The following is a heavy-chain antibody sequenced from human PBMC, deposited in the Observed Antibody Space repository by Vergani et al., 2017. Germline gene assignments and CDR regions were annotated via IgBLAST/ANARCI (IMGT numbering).Heavy chain of an antibody. J-gene: IGHJ4*02. CDR2: ISAFTGDT. CDR3: ALNRSYSSGRMPW. V-gene: IGHV1-18*01. Sequence: QAQLVQSGAEVKKPGASVKVSCKTSGYVFSDFGFSWVRQAPGQGLEWMGWISAFTGDTNYAQKFQGRVTMTTDRSTSTAYMELRSLRSDDTAVYYCALNRSYSSGRMPWWGQGTLVTVSS. D-gene: IGHD2-15*01. CDR1: GYVFSDFG.